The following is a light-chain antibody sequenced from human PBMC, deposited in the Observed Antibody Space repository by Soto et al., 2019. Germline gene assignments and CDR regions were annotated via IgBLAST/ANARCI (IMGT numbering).Light chain of an antibody. J-gene: IGKJ1*01. V-gene: IGKV3-20*01. CDR3: QQYGSSPT. Sequence: EIVLTQSPGTLSLSPGERGTLSCRASQSVSSNYLAWYQQKPGQAPRLLIYGASSRATGIPDRFSGSGSGTDFTLTISRLEPEDFVVYYCQQYGSSPTFGQGTKVEIK. CDR1: QSVSSNY. CDR2: GAS.